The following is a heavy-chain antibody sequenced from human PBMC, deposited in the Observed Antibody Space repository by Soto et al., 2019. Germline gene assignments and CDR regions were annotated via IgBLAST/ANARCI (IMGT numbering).Heavy chain of an antibody. D-gene: IGHD3-22*01. J-gene: IGHJ4*02. CDR2: IYWDDDR. V-gene: IGHV2-5*02. Sequence: QITLKESGPTLVKPTQTLTLTCTFSGFSLSTSGEGVGWIRQPPGKALEWLALIYWDDDRRYSPSLKSRLTITRDTSRNQVVLTMTDMDPVDTATYYCAHSHDSRPGGIFWGQGTLVTVSS. CDR1: GFSLSTSGEG. CDR3: AHSHDSRPGGIF.